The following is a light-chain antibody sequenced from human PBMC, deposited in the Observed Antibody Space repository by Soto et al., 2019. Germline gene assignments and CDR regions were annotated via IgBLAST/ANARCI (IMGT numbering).Light chain of an antibody. CDR3: ETWDSNTRV. CDR2: LEGSGSY. Sequence: QLVLTQSSSASASLGSSVKLTSTLSSGHSSYIIAWHQQQPGKAPRYLMKLEGSGSYNKGSGAPDRFSGSSSGADRYLTISNLQFEDEADYYCETWDSNTRVFGGGTKLTVL. CDR1: SGHSSYI. V-gene: IGLV4-60*02. J-gene: IGLJ3*02.